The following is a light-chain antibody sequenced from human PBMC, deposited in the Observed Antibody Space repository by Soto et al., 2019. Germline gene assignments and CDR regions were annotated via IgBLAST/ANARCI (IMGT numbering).Light chain of an antibody. CDR1: QSVSSN. CDR3: QQYNNWPQT. Sequence: EIVMTQSPATLSVSPGERATLSCRASQSVSSNLAWYQRKPGQAPRLLIYGASTPATDIPARSSGSGSGTEFTLTISSLQSEDFAVYFCQQYNNWPQTFGQGTKVDIK. J-gene: IGKJ1*01. CDR2: GAS. V-gene: IGKV3-15*01.